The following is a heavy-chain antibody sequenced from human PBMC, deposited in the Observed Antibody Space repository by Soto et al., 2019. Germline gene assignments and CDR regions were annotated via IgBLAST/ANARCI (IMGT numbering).Heavy chain of an antibody. J-gene: IGHJ5*02. D-gene: IGHD6-13*01. CDR1: GDTFSSYA. CDR3: ARESSSWDSLTWFAP. CDR2: IIPIFATA. V-gene: IGHV1-69*06. Sequence: QVQLVQSGAEVKKPGSSVTVSCKASGDTFSSYAISWVRQAPGQGLEWMGQIIPIFATATYEQKFQGRVRITAATSTSTVYLELSSLRSEETPVYYCARESSSWDSLTWFAPWGQGNRVTVSP.